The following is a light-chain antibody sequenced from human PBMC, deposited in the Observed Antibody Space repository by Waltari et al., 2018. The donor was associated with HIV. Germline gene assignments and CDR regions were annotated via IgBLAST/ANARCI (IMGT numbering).Light chain of an antibody. CDR1: TANIGANF. CDR3: AVLDDTLGGGV. V-gene: IGLV1-47*01. J-gene: IGLJ2*01. Sequence: QSVLTQPPSASGTPGQKVTISCSGGTANIGANFVFWFQQFPGTAPKLLIDRDNRVHSGVPARFSGSKSGTSASLTISGCRSDDEAHYFCAVLDDTLGGGVFGGGTKLTVL. CDR2: RDN.